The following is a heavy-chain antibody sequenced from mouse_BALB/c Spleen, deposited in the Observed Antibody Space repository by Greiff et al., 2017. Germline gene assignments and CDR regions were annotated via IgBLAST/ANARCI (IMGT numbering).Heavy chain of an antibody. J-gene: IGHJ4*01. Sequence: VQLQESGAELARPGASVKMSCKASGYTFTSYTMHWVKQRPGQGLEWIGYINPSSGYTNYNQKFKDKATLTADKSSSTAYMQLSSLTSEDSAVYYCARRAKYGNYTYAMDYWGQGTSVTVSS. CDR2: INPSSGYT. CDR3: ARRAKYGNYTYAMDY. D-gene: IGHD2-10*02. CDR1: GYTFTSYT. V-gene: IGHV1-4*01.